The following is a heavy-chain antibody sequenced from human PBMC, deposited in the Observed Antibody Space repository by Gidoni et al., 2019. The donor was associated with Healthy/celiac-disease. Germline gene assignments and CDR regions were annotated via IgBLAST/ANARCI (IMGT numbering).Heavy chain of an antibody. D-gene: IGHD6-19*01. V-gene: IGHV3-23*01. CDR1: GCTFSSYA. J-gene: IGHJ4*02. Sequence: EVQLLESGGGLVQPGGSLRLSCAAPGCTFSSYAMSWVRQAPGKGLEWVSAIRGSGGSTYYADSVKGRFTISRDNSKNTLYLQMNSLRAEDTAVYYCAKVRRIAVAGPIDYWGQGTLVTVSS. CDR2: IRGSGGST. CDR3: AKVRRIAVAGPIDY.